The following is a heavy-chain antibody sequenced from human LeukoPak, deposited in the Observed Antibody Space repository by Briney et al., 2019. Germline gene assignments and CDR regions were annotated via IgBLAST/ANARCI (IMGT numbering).Heavy chain of an antibody. CDR2: INAGNGNT. CDR1: GYTFTRYA. CDR3: ARGIVGANYYYYMDV. V-gene: IGHV1-3*03. D-gene: IGHD1-26*01. Sequence: ASVKVSCKASGYTFTRYAMHWVRQAPGQRLEWMGWINAGNGNTKYSQEFQGRVTITRDTSASTAYMELSSLRSEDMAVYYCARGIVGANYYYYMDVWGKGTTVTVSS. J-gene: IGHJ6*03.